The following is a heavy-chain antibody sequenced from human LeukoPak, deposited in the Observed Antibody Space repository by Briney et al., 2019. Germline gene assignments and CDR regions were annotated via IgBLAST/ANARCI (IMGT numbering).Heavy chain of an antibody. CDR3: ARGLSGIAAAGTGVGY. CDR2: IMSGSSYI. D-gene: IGHD6-13*01. Sequence: GGSLRLSCAASGFTFTSYSMNCVRQAPGKRLEWVSSIMSGSSYIYYADSVKGRFTISRHNSKNTLYLQMNSLRAEDTAVYYCARGLSGIAAAGTGVGYWGQGTLVTVSS. J-gene: IGHJ4*02. V-gene: IGHV3-21*04. CDR1: GFTFTSYS.